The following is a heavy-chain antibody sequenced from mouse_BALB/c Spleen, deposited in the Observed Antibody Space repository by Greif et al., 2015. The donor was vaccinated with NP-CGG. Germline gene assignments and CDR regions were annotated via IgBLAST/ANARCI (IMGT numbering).Heavy chain of an antibody. CDR1: GSAVGSYW. V-gene: IGHV1-80*01. Sequence: VQLQQSGAELVRPGSSVKISCKASGSAVGSYWLHWVKQRPGQGLEWIGQIYPGDGDPPYNGQFKGKATLTADKSSSTAYMQLSSLTSEDSAVYFCARGGQLGPHYYAMDYWGQGTSVTVSS. J-gene: IGHJ4*01. CDR3: ARGGQLGPHYYAMDY. CDR2: IYPGDGDP. D-gene: IGHD3-2*01.